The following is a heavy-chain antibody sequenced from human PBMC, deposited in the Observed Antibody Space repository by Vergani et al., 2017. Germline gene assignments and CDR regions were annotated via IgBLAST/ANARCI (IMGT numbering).Heavy chain of an antibody. Sequence: QITLKESGPTLVKPTQTLTLTCTFSGFSLSTSGVGVGWIRQPPGKALEWLALIYWDDDKRYSPSLKSRLTITKDTSKNQVVLTMTNMDPVDTATYYCAHALDTIATIYGFFDYWGQGTLVTVSS. J-gene: IGHJ4*02. CDR1: GFSLSTSGVG. V-gene: IGHV2-5*02. CDR3: AHALDTIATIYGFFDY. CDR2: IYWDDDK. D-gene: IGHD5-24*01.